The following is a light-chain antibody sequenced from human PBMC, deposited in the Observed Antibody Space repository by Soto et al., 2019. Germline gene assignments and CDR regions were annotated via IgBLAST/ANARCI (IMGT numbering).Light chain of an antibody. CDR3: QQYAYSPPHT. V-gene: IGKV3-20*01. Sequence: EIVLTQSPGTLSLSPGERATLSCRASQSLGTDYLAWYQQKPGQAPRLLIYGASRRATGIPDRFSGSGSGADFTLTISTLEPEDFAVYYCQQYAYSPPHTFGQGTKLEMK. J-gene: IGKJ2*01. CDR1: QSLGTDY. CDR2: GAS.